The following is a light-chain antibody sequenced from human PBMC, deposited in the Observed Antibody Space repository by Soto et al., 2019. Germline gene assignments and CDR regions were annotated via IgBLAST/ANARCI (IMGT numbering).Light chain of an antibody. V-gene: IGLV2-14*01. Sequence: QSALTQPASVSGSPGQSITISCTGTSSDVGGYNYVSWYQQHPGKAPKLMIYDVSNRPSGVSTRFSGSKSGNTASLTISGLPAEDEADYYCSSYTSSSTHYVFGTGTKLTVL. CDR2: DVS. J-gene: IGLJ1*01. CDR1: SSDVGGYNY. CDR3: SSYTSSSTHYV.